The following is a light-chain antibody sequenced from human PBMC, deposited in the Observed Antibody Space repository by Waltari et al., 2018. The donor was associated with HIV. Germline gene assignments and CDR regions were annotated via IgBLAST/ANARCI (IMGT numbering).Light chain of an antibody. Sequence: HYALTSPPPPPGCPARTSTPSCTEPSIAVGGYHYVTCYQQHPGKAPKLMFYEVSKLPSGVPDRFSGSKSGSTASLTVSGLQAEDEADYYCSSYAGSNNRWVFGGGTKLTVL. CDR1: SIAVGGYHY. CDR3: SSYAGSNNRWV. V-gene: IGLV2-8*01. CDR2: EVS. J-gene: IGLJ3*02.